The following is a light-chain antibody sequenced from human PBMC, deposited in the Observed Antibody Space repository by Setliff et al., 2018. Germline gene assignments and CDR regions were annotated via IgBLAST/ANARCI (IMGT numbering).Light chain of an antibody. J-gene: IGLJ1*01. CDR1: SSNVGAGFG. V-gene: IGLV1-40*01. CDR2: SNN. Sequence: QSVLTQPPSVSGAPGQRVSISCTVTSSNVGAGFGVHWYQQLPGTAPKLLISSNNNRPSGVPERFSGSRSGTSASLVINGLQAEDEADYYCQSYAGSRGGDVFGDGTKVTVL. CDR3: QSYAGSRGGDV.